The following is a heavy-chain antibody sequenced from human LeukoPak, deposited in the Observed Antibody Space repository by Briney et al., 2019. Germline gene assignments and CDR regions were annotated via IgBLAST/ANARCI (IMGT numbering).Heavy chain of an antibody. V-gene: IGHV4-38-2*02. Sequence: NPSETLSLTCTVSGYSISSGYYWGWIRQPPGKGLEWIGSIYHSGSTYYNPSLKSRVTISVGTSKNQFSLKLSSVTAADTAVYYCAIPSSGWILDAFDIWGQGTMVTVSS. CDR1: GYSISSGYY. CDR3: AIPSSGWILDAFDI. J-gene: IGHJ3*02. D-gene: IGHD6-19*01. CDR2: IYHSGST.